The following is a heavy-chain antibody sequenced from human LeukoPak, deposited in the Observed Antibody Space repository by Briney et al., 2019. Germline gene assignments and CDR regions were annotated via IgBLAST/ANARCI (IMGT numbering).Heavy chain of an antibody. CDR3: ARSGYYDPRHFDY. CDR1: GYTFTSYG. Sequence: ASVKVSCKASGYTFTSYGISWVRQAPGQGLEWMGWISAYNGNTNYAQKLQGRVTMTTDTSTSTAYTELRSLRSDDTAVYYCARSGYYDPRHFDYWGQGTLVTVSS. D-gene: IGHD3-22*01. V-gene: IGHV1-18*01. CDR2: ISAYNGNT. J-gene: IGHJ4*02.